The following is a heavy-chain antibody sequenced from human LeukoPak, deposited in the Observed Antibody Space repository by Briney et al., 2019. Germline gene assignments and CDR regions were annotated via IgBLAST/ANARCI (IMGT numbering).Heavy chain of an antibody. CDR2: IYYSGST. Sequence: SETLSLTCTVSGYSISSGYYWGWIRSPPGKGLEWIGSIYYSGSTYYNPSLKSRVTISVDTSKNQFSLKLSSVTAADTAVYYCARLPDYWGQGTLVTVSS. V-gene: IGHV4-38-2*02. CDR1: GYSISSGYY. J-gene: IGHJ4*02. CDR3: ARLPDY.